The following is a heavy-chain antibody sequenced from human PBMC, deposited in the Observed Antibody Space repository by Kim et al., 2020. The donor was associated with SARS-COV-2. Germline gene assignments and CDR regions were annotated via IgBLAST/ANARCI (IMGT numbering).Heavy chain of an antibody. CDR3: ARQGLRRVVVVTATRYFDY. D-gene: IGHD2-21*02. CDR2: INHSGST. J-gene: IGHJ4*02. V-gene: IGHV4-34*01. Sequence: SETLSLTCAVYGRSFSTYYWSWIRQPPGKELEWIGEINHSGSTNYNPSLKSRVTISIDTSKNQFSLKLRSVTAADTAIYYCARQGLRRVVVVTATRYFDYWGQGLLVTVSS. CDR1: GRSFSTYY.